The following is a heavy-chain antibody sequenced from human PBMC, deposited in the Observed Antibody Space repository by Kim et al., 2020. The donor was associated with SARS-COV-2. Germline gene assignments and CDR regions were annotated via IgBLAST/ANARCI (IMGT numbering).Heavy chain of an antibody. CDR1: GGSISSYY. V-gene: IGHV4-59*08. Sequence: SETLSLTCTVSGGSISSYYWSWIWQRPGKGLERIGNIYYNGSTNSNPTLKGRVTISVDTSKNQFSLTLSSVTAADTAMYYCARETMTTVTTGYYYYYIYVWGKGTTVTVSS. D-gene: IGHD4-4*01. J-gene: IGHJ6*03. CDR3: ARETMTTVTTGYYYYYIYV. CDR2: IYYNGST.